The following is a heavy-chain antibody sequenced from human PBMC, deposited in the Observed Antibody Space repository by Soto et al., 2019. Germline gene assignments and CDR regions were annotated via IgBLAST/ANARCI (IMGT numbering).Heavy chain of an antibody. Sequence: GGSLILSCAASGFTFSSYSMNWVRQAPGKGLEWVSYISSSSSTIYYADSVKGRFTISRDNAKNSLYLQMNSLRAEDTAVYYCATELVVVAAVAFDIWGQGTMVTVSS. CDR2: ISSSSSTI. CDR3: ATELVVVAAVAFDI. J-gene: IGHJ3*02. D-gene: IGHD2-15*01. CDR1: GFTFSSYS. V-gene: IGHV3-48*01.